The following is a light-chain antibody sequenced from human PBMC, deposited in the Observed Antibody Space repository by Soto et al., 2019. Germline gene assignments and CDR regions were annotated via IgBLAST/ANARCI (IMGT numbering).Light chain of an antibody. CDR3: QQRNIWPPVT. V-gene: IGKV3-11*01. CDR1: PSVTNY. Sequence: IVLAQSPATLSLSPGERAPLSRQGSPSVTNYLAWYQQKPGQPPRLLIYGAFNRAAGIPARFSGSGSGTDFTLTISSLEPEDSAVYYCQQRNIWPPVTFGQGTRLEIK. CDR2: GAF. J-gene: IGKJ5*01.